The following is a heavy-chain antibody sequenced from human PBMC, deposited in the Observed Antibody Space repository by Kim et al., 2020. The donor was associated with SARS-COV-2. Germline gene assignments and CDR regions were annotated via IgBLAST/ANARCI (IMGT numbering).Heavy chain of an antibody. CDR3: AGAIYNRNYFDM. CDR2: INPSGDT. D-gene: IGHD1-20*01. J-gene: IGHJ3*02. CDR1: SGSFSGYY. Sequence: SETLSLTCAVYSGSFSGYYWSWIRQPPGKGLEWVGDINPSGDTNYSPSLKSRVTLSVDTSKNQFSLRLKSVTAADTALYYCAGAIYNRNYFDMWSQGTMVTVSA. V-gene: IGHV4-34*01.